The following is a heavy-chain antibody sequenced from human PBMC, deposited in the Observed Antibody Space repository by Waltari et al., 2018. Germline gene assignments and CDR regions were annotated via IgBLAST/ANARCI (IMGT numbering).Heavy chain of an antibody. CDR3: ARDTAMRGVDY. V-gene: IGHV4-59*01. D-gene: IGHD5-18*01. J-gene: IGHJ4*02. Sequence: QVQLQESGPGLVKPSETLSLTCTVSGGSISSYYWSWIRQPPGKGLEWIGYIYYIGSTNYNPSLKSRVTISVDTSKNQFSLKLSSVTAADTAVYYCARDTAMRGVDYWGQGTLVTVSS. CDR2: IYYIGST. CDR1: GGSISSYY.